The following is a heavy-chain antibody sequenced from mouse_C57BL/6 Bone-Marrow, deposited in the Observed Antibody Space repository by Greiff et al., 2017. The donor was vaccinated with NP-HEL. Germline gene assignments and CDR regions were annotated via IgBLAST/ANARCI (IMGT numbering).Heavy chain of an antibody. D-gene: IGHD2-2*01. CDR3: ARAGNYYGYGD. J-gene: IGHJ2*01. V-gene: IGHV1-81*01. Sequence: VQVVESGAELARPGASVKLSCTASGYTFTSYGISWVKQRTGQGLEWIGEIYPRSGNTYYNEKFKGKATLTADKSSSTAYMELRSLTSEDSAVYFCARAGNYYGYGDGGQGTTLTVSS. CDR1: GYTFTSYG. CDR2: IYPRSGNT.